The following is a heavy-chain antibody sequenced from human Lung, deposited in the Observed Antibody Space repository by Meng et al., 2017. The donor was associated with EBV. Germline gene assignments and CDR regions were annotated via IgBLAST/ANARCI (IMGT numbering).Heavy chain of an antibody. D-gene: IGHD6-13*01. CDR1: GGSISSYF. Sequence: GQVLAKLSGPRSLTCTVSGGSISSYFWSWIRQPAEKVLEWIGRIYTSGSTNYNPSLKSRVTMSVDTSKNQFSLKLSSVTAADTAVYYCAGDLHHTKQRYSSSWFFDYWGQGTLVTVSS. CDR2: IYTSGST. J-gene: IGHJ4*02. V-gene: IGHV4-4*07. CDR3: AGDLHHTKQRYSSSWFFDY.